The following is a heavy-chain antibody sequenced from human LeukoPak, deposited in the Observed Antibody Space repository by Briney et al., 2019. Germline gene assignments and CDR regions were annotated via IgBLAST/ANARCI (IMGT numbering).Heavy chain of an antibody. CDR3: AKVIITGSFPDYFDT. CDR1: GFTFSAYA. D-gene: IGHD3-10*01. V-gene: IGHV3-23*01. CDR2: ISGSGGTT. Sequence: GGSLRPSCSASGFTFSAYAMSWVRRAPGTGLEWVSAISGSGGTTYYADSVKGRFTISRDKSTNTVYLQMNSLRAEDTAIYYCAKVIITGSFPDYFDTWGQGTLVTVSS. J-gene: IGHJ4*02.